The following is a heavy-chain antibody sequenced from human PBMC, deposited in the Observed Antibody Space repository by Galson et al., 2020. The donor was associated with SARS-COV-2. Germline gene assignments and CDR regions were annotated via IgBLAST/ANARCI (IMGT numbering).Heavy chain of an antibody. CDR3: ARSYK. D-gene: IGHD1-1*01. CDR1: GFTFSAFW. V-gene: IGHV3-7*01. Sequence: QLGESLKISCAASGFTFSAFWMSWVRQAPGKGLEWVANIKEDGSKIYYVDSVKGRFTISRDNAKNSLFLQMNSLRAEDTAMYYCARSYKWGQGTLVTVSS. J-gene: IGHJ4*02. CDR2: IKEDGSKI.